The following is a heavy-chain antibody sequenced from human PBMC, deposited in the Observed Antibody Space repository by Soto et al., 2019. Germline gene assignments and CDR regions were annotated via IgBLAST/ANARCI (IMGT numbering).Heavy chain of an antibody. J-gene: IGHJ4*02. V-gene: IGHV3-72*01. CDR2: IRKKTNSYTT. D-gene: IGHD4-17*01. Sequence: EVQLVESGGGLVQPGGSLRLSCAASGLTFSDRYMDWVRQAPGKGLEWVGRIRKKTNSYTTAYAASVKGRFIISRDDSANSLYLQMSSLKTEGTAVYYCTTVTTVDYYFDYWGQGTLVTVSS. CDR3: TTVTTVDYYFDY. CDR1: GLTFSDRY.